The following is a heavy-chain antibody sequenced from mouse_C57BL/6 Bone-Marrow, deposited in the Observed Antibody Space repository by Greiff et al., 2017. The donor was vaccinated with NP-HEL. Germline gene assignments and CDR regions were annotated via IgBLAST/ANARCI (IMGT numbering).Heavy chain of an antibody. CDR3: ARYYGRSYYFDY. J-gene: IGHJ2*01. CDR1: GYAFSSYW. Sequence: VQLVESGAELVKPGASVKISCKASGYAFSSYWMNWVKQRPGKGLEWIGQIYPGDGDTNYNGKFKGKATLTSDKSSSTAYMQLSSLTSEDSAVYFCARYYGRSYYFDYWGQGTTLTVSS. CDR2: IYPGDGDT. V-gene: IGHV1-80*01. D-gene: IGHD1-1*01.